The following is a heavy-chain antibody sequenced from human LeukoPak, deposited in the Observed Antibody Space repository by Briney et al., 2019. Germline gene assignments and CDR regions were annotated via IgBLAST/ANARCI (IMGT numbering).Heavy chain of an antibody. CDR1: GFTVSSNY. J-gene: IGHJ4*02. Sequence: GGSLRLSCAASGFTVSSNYLSWVRQAPGKGLEWVSVIYSGGSTYYADSVKGRFTISRDNSKNTLYLQMNSLRAEDTAVYYCAKARVPTVTLYYFDYWGQGTLVTVSS. CDR2: IYSGGST. D-gene: IGHD4-17*01. V-gene: IGHV3-53*05. CDR3: AKARVPTVTLYYFDY.